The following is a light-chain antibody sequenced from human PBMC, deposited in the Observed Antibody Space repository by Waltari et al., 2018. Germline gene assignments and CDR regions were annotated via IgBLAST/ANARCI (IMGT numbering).Light chain of an antibody. CDR1: SSDVGGYNY. Sequence: QSALTQPASVSGSPGQSITISCTGTSSDVGGYNYVSWYQQHPGKAPKLMIYEGSNRPAGVSNRFSASTSGNTASLTFSGLQAEDEADYYCSSYTSSSTLVFGGGTKLTVL. V-gene: IGLV2-14*01. CDR2: EGS. CDR3: SSYTSSSTLV. J-gene: IGLJ2*01.